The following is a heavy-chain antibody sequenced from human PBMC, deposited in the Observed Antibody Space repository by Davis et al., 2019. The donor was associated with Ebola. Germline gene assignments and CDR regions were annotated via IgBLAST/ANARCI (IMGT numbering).Heavy chain of an antibody. CDR3: ASGGIAARLRRYNWFDP. V-gene: IGHV4-34*01. J-gene: IGHJ5*02. CDR2: INHSGST. D-gene: IGHD6-6*01. CDR1: GGSFSGYY. Sequence: ETLSLTCAVYGGSFSGYYWSWIRQPPGKGLEWIGEINHSGSTNYNPSLKSRVTISVDTSKNQFSLKLSSVTAADTAVYYCASGGIAARLRRYNWFDPWGQGTLVTVSS.